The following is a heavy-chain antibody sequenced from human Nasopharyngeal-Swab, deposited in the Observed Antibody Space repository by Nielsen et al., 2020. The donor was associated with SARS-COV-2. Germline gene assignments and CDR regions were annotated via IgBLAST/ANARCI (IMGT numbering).Heavy chain of an antibody. J-gene: IGHJ3*02. D-gene: IGHD5-18*01. CDR2: INHSGST. Sequence: GSLRLSCAVYGGSFSGYYWSRIRQPPGKGLEWIGEINHSGSTNYNPSLKSRVTISVDTSKNQFSLKLSSVTAADTAVYYCARGAVDTAMVTASLHAFDIWGQGTMVTVSS. V-gene: IGHV4-34*01. CDR1: GGSFSGYY. CDR3: ARGAVDTAMVTASLHAFDI.